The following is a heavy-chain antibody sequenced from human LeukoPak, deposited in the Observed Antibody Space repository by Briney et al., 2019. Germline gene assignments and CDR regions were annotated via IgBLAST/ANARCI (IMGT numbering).Heavy chain of an antibody. CDR3: AKGRSKYDSLFDP. V-gene: IGHV3-30*18. D-gene: IGHD3-16*01. CDR1: GFTFSSYG. Sequence: GGSLRLSCAASGFTFSSYGMHWVRQAPGKGLEWVAVISYDGSNKYYADSVKGRFTISRDNSKNTLYLQMNSLRAEDTAVYYCAKGRSKYDSLFDPWAREPWSPSPQ. J-gene: IGHJ5*02. CDR2: ISYDGSNK.